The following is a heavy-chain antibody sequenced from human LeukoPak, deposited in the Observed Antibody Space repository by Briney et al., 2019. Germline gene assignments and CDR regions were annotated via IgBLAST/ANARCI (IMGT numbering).Heavy chain of an antibody. CDR3: ATGASIAAAPVNWFDP. CDR2: FDPEDGET. D-gene: IGHD6-13*01. V-gene: IGHV1-24*01. CDR1: GYTLTELS. Sequence: ASVKVSCKVSGYTLTELSMHWVRQAPGKGLEWMGGFDPEDGETIYAQKFQGRVTMTEDTSTDTAYMELSSLRSEDTAVYYCATGASIAAAPVNWFDPWSQGTLVTVSS. J-gene: IGHJ5*02.